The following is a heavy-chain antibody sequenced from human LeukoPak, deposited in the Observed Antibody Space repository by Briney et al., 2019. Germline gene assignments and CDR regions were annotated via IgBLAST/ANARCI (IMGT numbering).Heavy chain of an antibody. CDR2: MNPNSGNT. CDR1: GYTFTSYD. J-gene: IGHJ4*02. CDR3: ARDSLYSGSYYRLYYFDY. V-gene: IGHV1-8*01. Sequence: ASVKVSCKASGYTFTSYDINWVRQATGQGLEWMGWMNPNSGNTGYAQKFQGRVTMTRNTSISTAYMELRSLRSDDTAVYYCARDSLYSGSYYRLYYFDYWGQGTLVTVSS. D-gene: IGHD1-26*01.